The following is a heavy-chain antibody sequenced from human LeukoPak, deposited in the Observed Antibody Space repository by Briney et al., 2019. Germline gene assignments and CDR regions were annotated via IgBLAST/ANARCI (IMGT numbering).Heavy chain of an antibody. Sequence: ASVKVSCKASGYTFTGYYMYWVRQAPGQGLEWMGWINPNSGGTNFAQKFQGRVTMTRDTSNSTAYMELRSLRSDDTAVYYCARDRDFSLFDSWGQGTLVTVSS. CDR2: INPNSGGT. CDR3: ARDRDFSLFDS. V-gene: IGHV1-2*02. D-gene: IGHD3/OR15-3a*01. J-gene: IGHJ4*02. CDR1: GYTFTGYY.